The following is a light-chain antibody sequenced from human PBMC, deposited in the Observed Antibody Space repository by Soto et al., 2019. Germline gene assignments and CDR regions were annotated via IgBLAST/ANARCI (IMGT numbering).Light chain of an antibody. Sequence: QSALTQPASVSGSPGQSITISCTVTSSDVGSYNYVSWYQQHPGIAPKLMIYDVSNRPSGVSNRFSGSKSGNTASLTISGLQAEDEAGYYCSSFTNSSTVVFGGGTQLTVL. J-gene: IGLJ2*01. CDR3: SSFTNSSTVV. CDR2: DVS. V-gene: IGLV2-14*03. CDR1: SSDVGSYNY.